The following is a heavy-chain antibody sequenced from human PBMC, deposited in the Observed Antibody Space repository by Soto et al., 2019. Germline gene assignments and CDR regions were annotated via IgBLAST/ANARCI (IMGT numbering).Heavy chain of an antibody. CDR3: ARDTISTVTTISTGPDY. D-gene: IGHD4-17*01. CDR2: ISDDGYTI. Sequence: PGGSLILSCAPSGFTFSDFYMSWVRQAPGKGPEWVSYISDDGYTIYYADSVKGRFTISRDNAKNSLYLQMNSLRAEDTAVYYCARDTISTVTTISTGPDYWGQGTLVTVSS. J-gene: IGHJ4*02. CDR1: GFTFSDFY. V-gene: IGHV3-11*04.